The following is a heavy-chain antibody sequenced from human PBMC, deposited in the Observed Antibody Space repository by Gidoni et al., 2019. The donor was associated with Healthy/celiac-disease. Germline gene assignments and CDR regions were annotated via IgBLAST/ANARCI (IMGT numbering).Heavy chain of an antibody. CDR1: GYSISSGYY. Sequence: QVQLQESGPGLVKPSETLSLTCAVSGYSISSGYYWGWIRQPPGKGLEWIGSIYHSGSTYYNPSLKSRVTISVDTSKNQFSLKLSSVTAADTAVYYCASSTYYYDSSGYSPLDYWGQGTLVTVSS. CDR3: ASSTYYYDSSGYSPLDY. V-gene: IGHV4-38-2*01. D-gene: IGHD3-22*01. J-gene: IGHJ4*02. CDR2: IYHSGST.